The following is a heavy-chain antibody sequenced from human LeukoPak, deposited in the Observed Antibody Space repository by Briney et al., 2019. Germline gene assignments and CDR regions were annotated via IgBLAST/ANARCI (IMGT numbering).Heavy chain of an antibody. J-gene: IGHJ4*02. Sequence: GGSQRLSCAASGFTVSNNYMSWVRQAPGKGLEWVSVIYSGGSTYYADSVKGRFTISRDNSKNTLYLQMNSLRAEDTAVYYCARDNWNGGFDYWGQGTLVTVSS. V-gene: IGHV3-53*01. CDR3: ARDNWNGGFDY. CDR2: IYSGGST. D-gene: IGHD1-20*01. CDR1: GFTVSNNY.